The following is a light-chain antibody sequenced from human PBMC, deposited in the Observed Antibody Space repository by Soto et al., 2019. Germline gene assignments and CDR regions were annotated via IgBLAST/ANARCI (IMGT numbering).Light chain of an antibody. V-gene: IGKV3-20*01. CDR2: GAS. Sequence: EIVLTQSPGTLSLSPGERATLSCRASQSISSSYLAIAWYQQKPGQPPRLLIYGASSRATGIPDRFSGSGSATDFTLTISRLEPEDFATYYCQQSYSTRYTFGQGTKLEIK. CDR3: QQSYSTRYT. CDR1: QSISSSY. J-gene: IGKJ2*01.